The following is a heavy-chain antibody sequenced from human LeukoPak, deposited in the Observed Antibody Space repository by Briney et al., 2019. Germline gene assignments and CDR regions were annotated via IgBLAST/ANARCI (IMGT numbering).Heavy chain of an antibody. V-gene: IGHV1-18*01. J-gene: IGHJ5*02. CDR3: ARSTVLLRYIDWSPGDWFDP. CDR1: GYTFTSYG. D-gene: IGHD3-9*01. CDR2: ISAYNGNT. Sequence: ASVKVSCKASGYTFTSYGISWVRQAPGQGLEWMGWISAYNGNTNYAQKLQGRVTMTTDTSTSTAYMELRSLRSDDTAVYYCARSTVLLRYIDWSPGDWFDPWGQGTLVTVSS.